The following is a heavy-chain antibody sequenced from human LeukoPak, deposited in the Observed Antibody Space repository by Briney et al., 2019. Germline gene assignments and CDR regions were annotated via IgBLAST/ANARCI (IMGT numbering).Heavy chain of an antibody. V-gene: IGHV4-34*01. CDR1: GGSFSGYY. CDR2: INHSGST. J-gene: IGHJ4*02. CDR3: ASRGRAGDY. D-gene: IGHD3-10*01. Sequence: SETLSLTCAVYGGSFSGYYWSWIRQPPGKGLEWIGEINHSGSTNYNPSLKSRVTISVDTSKNQFSLKLSSVTTADTAVYYCASRGRAGDYWGQGTLVTVSS.